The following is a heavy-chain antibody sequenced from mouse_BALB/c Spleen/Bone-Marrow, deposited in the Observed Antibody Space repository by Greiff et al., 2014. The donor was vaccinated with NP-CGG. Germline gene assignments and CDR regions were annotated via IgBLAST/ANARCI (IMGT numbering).Heavy chain of an antibody. V-gene: IGHV5-6-3*01. CDR2: INTNGGTT. Sequence: EVMLVESGGGLVQPGGSLKLSCAASGFTFSSYGMSWVRQTPDKRLELVATINTNGGTTYYPDSVKGRFIISRDKAKNTLYLQMSSLKSEDTAMYYCARGLDYWGQGTTLTVSS. CDR3: ARGLDY. J-gene: IGHJ2*01. CDR1: GFTFSSYG.